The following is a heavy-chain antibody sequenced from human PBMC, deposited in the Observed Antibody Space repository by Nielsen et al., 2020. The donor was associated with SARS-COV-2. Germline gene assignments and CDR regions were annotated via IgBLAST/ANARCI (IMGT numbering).Heavy chain of an antibody. Sequence: GGSLRLSCAASGFTFSDYYMSWIRQAPGKGLEWVSYISSSSSYTNYADSVKGRFTISRDNAKNSLYLQMNSLRAEDTAVYYCARTGYSSGWDSPVTRGFDYWGQGTLVTVSS. CDR2: ISSSSSYT. J-gene: IGHJ4*02. CDR3: ARTGYSSGWDSPVTRGFDY. D-gene: IGHD6-19*01. CDR1: GFTFSDYY. V-gene: IGHV3-11*03.